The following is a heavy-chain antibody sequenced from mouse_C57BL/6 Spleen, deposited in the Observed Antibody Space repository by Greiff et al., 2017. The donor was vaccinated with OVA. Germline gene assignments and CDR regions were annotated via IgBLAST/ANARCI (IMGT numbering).Heavy chain of an antibody. D-gene: IGHD2-2*01. CDR1: GYTFTSYW. J-gene: IGHJ2*01. CDR2: IDPSDSYT. CDR3: ARNGYDKGY. Sequence: VQLQQPGAELVKPGASVKLSCKASGYTFTSYWMQWVKQRPGQGLEWIGEIDPSDSYTNYNQKFKGKATLTVDTSSSTAYMQLSSLTSEDSAVYYCARNGYDKGYWGQGTTLTVSS. V-gene: IGHV1-50*01.